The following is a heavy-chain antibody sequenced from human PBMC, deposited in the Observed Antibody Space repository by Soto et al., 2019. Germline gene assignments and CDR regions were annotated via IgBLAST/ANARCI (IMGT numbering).Heavy chain of an antibody. CDR2: IKQDGSEK. CDR3: ARDHYGSGSYYDYYYYYGMDV. J-gene: IGHJ6*02. CDR1: GFTFSSYW. V-gene: IGHV3-7*04. D-gene: IGHD3-10*01. Sequence: GGSLRLSCAASGFTFSSYWMSWVRQAPGKGLEWVANIKQDGSEKYYVDSVKGRFTISRDNAKNSLYLQMNSLRAEDTAVYYCARDHYGSGSYYDYYYYYGMDVWGQGTTVTVSS.